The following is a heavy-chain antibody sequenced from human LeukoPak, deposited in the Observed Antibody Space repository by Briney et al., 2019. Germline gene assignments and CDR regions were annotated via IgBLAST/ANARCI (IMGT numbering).Heavy chain of an antibody. Sequence: ASVKVSCKASGYTFTSYDINWVRQATGQGLEWMGWMNPNSGNTGYAQRFQGRVTMTRNTSISTAYMELSSLRSEDTAVYYCARARSSTKRSVYYYYYGMDVWGQGTTVTVSS. D-gene: IGHD2-2*01. V-gene: IGHV1-8*01. J-gene: IGHJ6*02. CDR1: GYTFTSYD. CDR2: MNPNSGNT. CDR3: ARARSSTKRSVYYYYYGMDV.